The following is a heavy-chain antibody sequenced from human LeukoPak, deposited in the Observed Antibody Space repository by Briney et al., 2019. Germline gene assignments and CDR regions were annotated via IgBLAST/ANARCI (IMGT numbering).Heavy chain of an antibody. CDR1: GFTFSTYL. V-gene: IGHV3-74*01. J-gene: IGHJ3*01. D-gene: IGHD1-26*01. CDR2: IKTDGSST. Sequence: PGGSLRLSCAASGFTFSTYLMHWVRQAPGKGLVWVSRIKTDGSSTNYADYADSVKGRFTISRDNAKNMLYLQMNSLRAEDTAAYYCARGGSPPEALGDAFGVWGQGTMVTVSS. CDR3: ARGGSPPEALGDAFGV.